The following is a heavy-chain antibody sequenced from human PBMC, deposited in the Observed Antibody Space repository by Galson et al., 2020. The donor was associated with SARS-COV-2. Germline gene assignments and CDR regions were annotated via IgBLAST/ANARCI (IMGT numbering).Heavy chain of an antibody. J-gene: IGHJ3*02. CDR2: INPNSGGT. V-gene: IGHV1-2*02. Sequence: ASVKVSCKASGYTFTGYYMHWVRQAPGQGLEWMGWINPNSGGTNYAQKFQGRVTMTRDTSISTAYMELSRLRSDDTAVYYCATGQYYYDSSGYYFNDAFDSWGQGTMVTVSS. CDR3: ATGQYYYDSSGYYFNDAFDS. D-gene: IGHD3-22*01. CDR1: GYTFTGYY.